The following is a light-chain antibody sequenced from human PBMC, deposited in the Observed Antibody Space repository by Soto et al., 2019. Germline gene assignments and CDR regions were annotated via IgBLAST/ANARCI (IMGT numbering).Light chain of an antibody. CDR3: QQYNNWPRWT. V-gene: IGKV3-15*01. CDR2: GAS. CDR1: QSVSSN. Sequence: EIVMTQSPATLSVSPGERATLSCRASQSVSSNLAWYQQKPGQAPRLLIYGASTRATGIPARFSGSGSGTEFTLTISSLQSEDSEVYYCQQYNNWPRWTFGQGTKVDIK. J-gene: IGKJ1*01.